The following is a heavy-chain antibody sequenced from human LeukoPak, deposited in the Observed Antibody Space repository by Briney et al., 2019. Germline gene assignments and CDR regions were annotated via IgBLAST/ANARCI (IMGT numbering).Heavy chain of an antibody. CDR1: GFTFSQYW. CDR3: ARSGRGVDSFHFYMDV. CDR2: IKHDGSEKQDGSEK. Sequence: GGSLRLSCAASGFTFSQYWMSWVRQAPGKGLEWVANIKHDGSEKQDGSEKNYVDSVKGRFTIFRDNAKNSLYLQMNSLRAEDTAVYYCARSGRGVDSFHFYMDVWGKGTTVTVSS. V-gene: IGHV3-7*01. D-gene: IGHD3-10*01. J-gene: IGHJ6*03.